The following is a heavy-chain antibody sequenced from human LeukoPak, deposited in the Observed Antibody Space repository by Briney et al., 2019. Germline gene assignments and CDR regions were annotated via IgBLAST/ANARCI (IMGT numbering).Heavy chain of an antibody. CDR1: GFTFTSHV. CDR2: ISMNVQTT. D-gene: IGHD1/OR15-1a*01. J-gene: IGHJ4*02. V-gene: IGHV3-64D*06. CDR3: VREGLEQRTNFAY. Sequence: GGALTLSCSASGFTFTSHVMHSVRQAPGKGLQYVSGISMNVQTTYFAGSLKGRFTISRHSSQNTVYLPMNSLTAEDTAVYYCVREGLEQRTNFAYWGQGTLVSVSS.